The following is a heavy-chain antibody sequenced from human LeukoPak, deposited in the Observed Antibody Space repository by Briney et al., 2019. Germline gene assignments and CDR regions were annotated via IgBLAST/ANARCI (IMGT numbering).Heavy chain of an antibody. V-gene: IGHV4-39*07. Sequence: SETLSLTCTVSGGSISIRSYYWGWIRQPPGKGLEWIGRIYYSGSTYYNPSLKSRVTISVDTSKNQFSLKLSYVTAPDTAVYYCARLATLNSIMITPPSYYYYMDVWGKGTTVTISS. CDR2: IYYSGST. CDR3: ARLATLNSIMITPPSYYYYMDV. J-gene: IGHJ6*03. D-gene: IGHD3-16*01. CDR1: GGSISIRSYY.